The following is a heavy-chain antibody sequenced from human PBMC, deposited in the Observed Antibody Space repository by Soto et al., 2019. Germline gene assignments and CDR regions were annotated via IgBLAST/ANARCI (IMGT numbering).Heavy chain of an antibody. CDR2: INQYGSEK. CDR3: ARVPMGGYYDY. V-gene: IGHV3-7*01. Sequence: GGSLRLSCAASGFTFSSYWMSWVRQAPGKGLEWVANINQYGSEKYYVDSVKGRFTISRDNAKNSLYLQMNSLRAEDTAVYYCARVPMGGYYDYWGQGTLVTVSS. D-gene: IGHD3-22*01. J-gene: IGHJ4*02. CDR1: GFTFSSYW.